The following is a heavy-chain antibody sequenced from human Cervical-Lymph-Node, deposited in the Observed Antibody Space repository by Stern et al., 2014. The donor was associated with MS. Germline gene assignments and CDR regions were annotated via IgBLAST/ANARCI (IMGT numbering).Heavy chain of an antibody. V-gene: IGHV1-2*06. J-gene: IGHJ4*02. Sequence: VQLVESGAKMERPGASVKVSCKASGYDFTGFFIHWVRHVPGQGLEWMGRLNPNSDDPTYAQNFYDRVTLTRDTSISTAYLELSRLTSADTAVYYCAREATRIIVGIDYWGQGTQVTVSS. CDR1: GYDFTGFF. CDR3: AREATRIIVGIDY. CDR2: LNPNSDDP. D-gene: IGHD2/OR15-2a*01.